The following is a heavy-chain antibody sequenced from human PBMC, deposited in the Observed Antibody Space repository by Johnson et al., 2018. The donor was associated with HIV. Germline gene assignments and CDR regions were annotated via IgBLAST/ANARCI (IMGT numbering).Heavy chain of an antibody. J-gene: IGHJ3*02. CDR2: ISLNSGSI. CDR3: ATSYYYDSSYDAFDI. V-gene: IGHV3-9*01. CDR1: GFTFDDYA. D-gene: IGHD3-22*01. Sequence: VQLVESGGGLVQPGRSLRLSCAASGFTFDDYAMHWVRQAPGKGLEWVSGISLNSGSIGYADSVKGRFTVSRDNAKNSLFLQMNSLRAEDTAVYYCATSYYYDSSYDAFDIWGQGTMVTVSS.